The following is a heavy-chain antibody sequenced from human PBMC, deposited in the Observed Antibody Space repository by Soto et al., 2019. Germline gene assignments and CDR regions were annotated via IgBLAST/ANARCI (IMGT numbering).Heavy chain of an antibody. J-gene: IGHJ4*02. Sequence: SETLSLTCAVYGGSFSGYYWSWIRQPPGKGLEWIGEINHSGSTNYNPSIKSRVTITVDTSKNQFSLKLSSVTAADTAVYYCARDLGLNYYGSGSYGNWGQGTLVTVSS. CDR1: GGSFSGYY. D-gene: IGHD3-10*01. V-gene: IGHV4-34*01. CDR3: ARDLGLNYYGSGSYGN. CDR2: INHSGST.